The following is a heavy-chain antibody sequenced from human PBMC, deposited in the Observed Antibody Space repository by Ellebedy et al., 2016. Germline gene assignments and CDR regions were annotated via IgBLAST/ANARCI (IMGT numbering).Heavy chain of an antibody. CDR1: GYSFSSYW. J-gene: IGHJ4*02. V-gene: IGHV5-51*01. D-gene: IGHD4-17*01. CDR3: ARRYGSVDY. CDR2: IYPADSDT. Sequence: KVSCKGSGYSFSSYWIGWVRQMPGKGLEWMGIIYPADSDTRYSPSFRGQVTISADKSISTAYLQWSSLRASDTAMYYCARRYGSVDYWGQGTLVTVSS.